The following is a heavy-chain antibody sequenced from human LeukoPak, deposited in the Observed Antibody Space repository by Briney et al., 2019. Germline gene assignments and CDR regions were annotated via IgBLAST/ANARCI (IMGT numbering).Heavy chain of an antibody. CDR2: IYYSGTT. J-gene: IGHJ4*02. Sequence: SETLSLTCTVSGGSISSYYWSWIRQPPGKGLEWIGYIYYSGTTNYNPSLKSRVTISVDTSKNQFSLKLSSVTAADTAVYYCARYGDYHSNPFDYWGQGTLVTVSS. D-gene: IGHD4-17*01. CDR1: GGSISSYY. CDR3: ARYGDYHSNPFDY. V-gene: IGHV4-59*01.